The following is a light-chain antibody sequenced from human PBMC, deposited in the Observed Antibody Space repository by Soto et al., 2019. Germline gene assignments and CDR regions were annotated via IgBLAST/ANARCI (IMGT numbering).Light chain of an antibody. Sequence: DVVMTQSPLSLPVTLGQPASISCRSSQSLAYIDGNTYLNWFHQRPGQTPRRLIYQVSNRDSGVPDRFSGSGSGTEFTLKISRGEADDVGVYYCMQGTHWPPYTFGQGTKLEIK. CDR3: MQGTHWPPYT. V-gene: IGKV2-30*01. CDR2: QVS. CDR1: QSLAYIDGNTY. J-gene: IGKJ2*01.